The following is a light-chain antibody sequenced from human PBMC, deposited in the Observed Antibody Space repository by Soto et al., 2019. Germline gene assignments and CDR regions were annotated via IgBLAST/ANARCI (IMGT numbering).Light chain of an antibody. CDR3: QQYNDWPWT. CDR1: QSLSSH. CDR2: GAS. Sequence: EIVMTQSPATLSVSPGERATLSCRASQSLSSHLAWYQQKTGQVPRLLLYGASTRATGIPARFSGSGSGTEFTLTISSLQSEDFAVYYCQQYNDWPWTFGQGTKVEIK. J-gene: IGKJ1*01. V-gene: IGKV3-15*01.